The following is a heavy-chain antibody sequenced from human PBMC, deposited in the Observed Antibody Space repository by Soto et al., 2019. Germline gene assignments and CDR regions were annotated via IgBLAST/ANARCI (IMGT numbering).Heavy chain of an antibody. Sequence: GGSLRLSCAASGFTFSSYGMHWVRHAPGKGLVWVSRIDTYGSATRYADSVKGRFTISRDNAKNTLYLQMNTLRAEDTAVYYCARVLKSSGWDNDVFDIWGQGTMVTVSS. D-gene: IGHD6-19*01. CDR2: IDTYGSAT. CDR1: GFTFSSYG. CDR3: ARVLKSSGWDNDVFDI. J-gene: IGHJ3*02. V-gene: IGHV3-74*01.